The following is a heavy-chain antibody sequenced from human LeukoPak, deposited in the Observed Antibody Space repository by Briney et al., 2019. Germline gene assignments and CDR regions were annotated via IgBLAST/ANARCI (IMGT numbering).Heavy chain of an antibody. CDR2: IKQDGSEK. D-gene: IGHD2-2*01. CDR1: GFTFSSYW. CDR3: ARGKASGQLPASKWFDP. V-gene: IGHV3-7*01. Sequence: GGSLRLSCAASGFTFSSYWMSWVRQAPGKGLEWVANIKQDGSEKYYVDSVKGRFTISRDNAKNSLYLQMNSLRAEDTAVYYCARGKASGQLPASKWFDPWGLGTLVTVSS. J-gene: IGHJ5*02.